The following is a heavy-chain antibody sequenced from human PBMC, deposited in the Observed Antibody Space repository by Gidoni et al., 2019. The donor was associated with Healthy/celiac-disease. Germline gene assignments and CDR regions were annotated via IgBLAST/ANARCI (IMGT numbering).Heavy chain of an antibody. Sequence: EVQLVESGGGLVKPGGSLRLSCAASGFTFSSYSMNWVRQAPGKGLEWVSSISSSSSYIYYADSVKGRFTISRDNAKNSLYLQMNSLRAEDTAVYYCARDDKYSSSWYSAFDIWGQGTMVTVSS. CDR2: ISSSSSYI. CDR1: GFTFSSYS. J-gene: IGHJ3*02. V-gene: IGHV3-21*01. D-gene: IGHD6-13*01. CDR3: ARDDKYSSSWYSAFDI.